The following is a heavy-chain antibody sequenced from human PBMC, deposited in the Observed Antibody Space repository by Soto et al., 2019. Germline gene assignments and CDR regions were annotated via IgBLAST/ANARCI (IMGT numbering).Heavy chain of an antibody. CDR3: ARNGINKSSPLDY. J-gene: IGHJ4*02. CDR2: ISSSSSYI. CDR1: GLTFNSYS. D-gene: IGHD6-13*01. Sequence: GGSMRLSCAASGLTFNSYSMNWVLQAPGKGLEWVSSISSSSSYIYYADAVKGRFTISRDNAKNSLYLQMNSLRAEDTAVYYGARNGINKSSPLDYWGQGTLVIVSS. V-gene: IGHV3-21*01.